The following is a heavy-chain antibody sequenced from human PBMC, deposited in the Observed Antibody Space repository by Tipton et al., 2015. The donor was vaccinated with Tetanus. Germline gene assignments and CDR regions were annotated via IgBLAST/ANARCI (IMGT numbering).Heavy chain of an antibody. J-gene: IGHJ4*02. CDR1: GALLTTGGYS. V-gene: IGHV4-30-2*01. CDR2: IYQTGST. D-gene: IGHD2-2*01. CDR3: ARGWSECSSWSCSPFDS. Sequence: LRLSCNVTGALLTTGGYSWGWIRQPPGQGLEWIGYIYQTGSTYFNPSLRSRLTMSFKMSKNQFSLKLTSVTAADTAVYYCARGWSECSSWSCSPFDSWGQGTLVTVSS.